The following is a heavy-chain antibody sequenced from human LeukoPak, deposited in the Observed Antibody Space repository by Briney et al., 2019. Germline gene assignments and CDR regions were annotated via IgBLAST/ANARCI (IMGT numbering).Heavy chain of an antibody. CDR3: AKDHGRGETYYYYYGMDV. CDR1: GFTFSSYA. V-gene: IGHV3-30-3*01. D-gene: IGHD2-15*01. J-gene: IGHJ6*02. Sequence: GGSLRLSCAASGFTFSSYAMHWVRQAPGKGLEWVAVISYDGSNKYYADSVKGRFTISRDNSKNTLYLQMNSLRAEDTAVYYCAKDHGRGETYYYYYGMDVWGQGTTVTVSS. CDR2: ISYDGSNK.